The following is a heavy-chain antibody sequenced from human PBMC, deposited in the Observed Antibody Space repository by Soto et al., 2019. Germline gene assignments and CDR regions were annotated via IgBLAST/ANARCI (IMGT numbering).Heavy chain of an antibody. CDR3: ARHTSNYYGMDF. CDR2: IYAGDSDT. J-gene: IGHJ6*02. Sequence: PGESLKISCNGSGYSFTSYSIGWVRQMPGKGLEWMGIIYAGDSDTRYSPSFRGQVTISVDKSISTAYLQWSSLRASDTAMYYCARHTSNYYGMDFWGQGTTVTVSS. V-gene: IGHV5-51*01. CDR1: GYSFTSYS.